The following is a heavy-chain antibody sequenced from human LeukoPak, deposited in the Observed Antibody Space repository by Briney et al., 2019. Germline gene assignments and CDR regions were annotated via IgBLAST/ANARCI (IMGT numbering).Heavy chain of an antibody. V-gene: IGHV3-21*04. Sequence: GGSLRLSCAASGFTFSSYEMNWVRQAPGKGLEWVSCISSSSTYIYYADSVKGRFTISRDNAKNSLFLQMNSLRAEDMALYYCAKDIAYSNLSGGAFDIWGQGTMVTVSS. J-gene: IGHJ3*02. D-gene: IGHD1-26*01. CDR2: ISSSSTYI. CDR3: AKDIAYSNLSGGAFDI. CDR1: GFTFSSYE.